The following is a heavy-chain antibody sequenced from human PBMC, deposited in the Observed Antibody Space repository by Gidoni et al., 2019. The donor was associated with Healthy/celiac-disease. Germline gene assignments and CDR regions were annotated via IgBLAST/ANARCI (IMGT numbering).Heavy chain of an antibody. Sequence: QVQLQESGPGLVKPSETLSLTCTVSGGSISSYYWSWIRQPPGKGLEWIGYIYYSGSTNYNPSLKSRVTISVDTSKNQFSLKLSSVTAADTAVYYCASSSGWLYFDYWGQGTLVTVSS. V-gene: IGHV4-59*01. CDR3: ASSSGWLYFDY. CDR2: IYYSGST. D-gene: IGHD6-19*01. J-gene: IGHJ4*02. CDR1: GGSISSYY.